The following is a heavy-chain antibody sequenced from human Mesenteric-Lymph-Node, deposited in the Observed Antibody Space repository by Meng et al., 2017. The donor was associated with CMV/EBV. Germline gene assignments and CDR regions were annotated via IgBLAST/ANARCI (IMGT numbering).Heavy chain of an antibody. Sequence: GESLKISCAASGFTFSSYSMNWVRQAPGKGLEWVSYISTSSSTIYYADSVKGRFTISRDNAKNSLYLQINSLRAEDTAVYYCARDPRAMVRGAIWGPGRFDPWGQGTLVTVSS. CDR1: GFTFSSYS. CDR2: ISTSSSTI. J-gene: IGHJ5*02. D-gene: IGHD3-10*01. V-gene: IGHV3-48*04. CDR3: ARDPRAMVRGAIWGPGRFDP.